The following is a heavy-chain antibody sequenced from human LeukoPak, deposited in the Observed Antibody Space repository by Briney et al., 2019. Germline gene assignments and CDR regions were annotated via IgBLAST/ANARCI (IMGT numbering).Heavy chain of an antibody. Sequence: PSGTLSLTCAVSGGSISSSNWWSWVRQPPGKGLEWIGETYHSGSTNYDPSLKSRVTISVDTSKNQFSLKLSSVTAADTAVYYCARGSLTIYYDFWSGYYLFDYWGQGTLVTVSS. CDR2: TYHSGST. CDR1: GGSISSSNW. CDR3: ARGSLTIYYDFWSGYYLFDY. D-gene: IGHD3-3*01. J-gene: IGHJ4*02. V-gene: IGHV4-4*02.